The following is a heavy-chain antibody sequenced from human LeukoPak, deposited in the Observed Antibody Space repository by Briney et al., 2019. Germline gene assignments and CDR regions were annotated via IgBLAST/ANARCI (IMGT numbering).Heavy chain of an antibody. Sequence: SETLSLTCTVSGGSISSSSYYWGWIRQPPGKGLEWIGSIYYSGSTYYNPSLKSRVTISVDTSKNQFSLKLSSVTAADTAVYYCARASYYDSSGYYPDAFDIWGQGTMVTVSS. CDR2: IYYSGST. CDR3: ARASYYDSSGYYPDAFDI. J-gene: IGHJ3*02. D-gene: IGHD3-22*01. V-gene: IGHV4-39*07. CDR1: GGSISSSSYY.